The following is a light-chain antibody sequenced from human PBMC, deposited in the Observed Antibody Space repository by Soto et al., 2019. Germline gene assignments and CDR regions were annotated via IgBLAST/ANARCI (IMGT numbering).Light chain of an antibody. Sequence: QSVLTQSPSASASLGASVKLTCTLSSGHSSYAIAWHQQQPEKGPRFLMKLNSDGSHSKGDGIPDRFSGSRSGAELYLTISSLQSDDEADYYCQTWGTGIVVFGGGTKLTVL. CDR3: QTWGTGIVV. CDR2: LNSDGSH. J-gene: IGLJ2*01. CDR1: SGHSSYA. V-gene: IGLV4-69*01.